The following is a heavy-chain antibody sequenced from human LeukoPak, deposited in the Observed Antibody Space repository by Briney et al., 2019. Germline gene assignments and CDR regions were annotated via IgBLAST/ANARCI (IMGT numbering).Heavy chain of an antibody. CDR1: GGSISSSSYY. D-gene: IGHD2-2*01. CDR2: IYYSGST. V-gene: IGHV4-39*01. J-gene: IGHJ4*02. Sequence: KPSETLSLTCSVSGGSISSSSYYGGWIRQPRGKGLEWIGSIYYSGSTYYNPSLKSRVTISVDTSKNQFPLKLSAVTAADTAVYYCAAREECSSTSCPPFDYWGQGTLVTVSS. CDR3: AAREECSSTSCPPFDY.